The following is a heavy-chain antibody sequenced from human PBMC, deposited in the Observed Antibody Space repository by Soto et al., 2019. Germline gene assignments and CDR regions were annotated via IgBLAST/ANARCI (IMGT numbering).Heavy chain of an antibody. CDR1: GYTFTGYY. J-gene: IGHJ4*02. Sequence: GASVKVSCKASGYTFTGYYMHWVRQAPGQGLEWMGWINPNSGGTNYAQKFQGWVTMTRDTSISTAYMELSRLRSDDTAVYYCARGGVRYCSSTSCYSFFDYWGQGTLVTVSS. CDR2: INPNSGGT. D-gene: IGHD2-2*02. CDR3: ARGGVRYCSSTSCYSFFDY. V-gene: IGHV1-2*04.